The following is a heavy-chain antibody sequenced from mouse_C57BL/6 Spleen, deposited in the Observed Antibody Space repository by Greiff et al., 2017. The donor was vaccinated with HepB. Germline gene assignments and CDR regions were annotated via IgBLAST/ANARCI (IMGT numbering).Heavy chain of an antibody. J-gene: IGHJ3*01. V-gene: IGHV1-69*01. CDR3: ARRTGTGAY. D-gene: IGHD4-1*01. CDR1: GYTFTSYW. CDR2: IDPSDSYT. Sequence: QVQLQQPGAELVMPGASVKLSCKASGYTFTSYWMHWVKQRPGQGLEWIGEIDPSDSYTNYNQKFKGKSTLTVDKSSSTAYMQLSSLTSEDSAVYYCARRTGTGAYWGQGTLVTVSA.